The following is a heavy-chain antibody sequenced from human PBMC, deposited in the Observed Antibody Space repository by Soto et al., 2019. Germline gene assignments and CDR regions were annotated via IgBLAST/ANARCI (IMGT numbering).Heavy chain of an antibody. CDR1: GFTFSSYA. J-gene: IGHJ6*02. Sequence: GGSLRLSCAASGFTFSSYAMHWVRQAPGKGLEWVAVISYDGSNKYYADSVKGRFTISRDNSKNTLYLQMNSLRAEDTAVYYCARDYYDSSGYCTPRYGMGVWGQGTRVTVSS. CDR2: ISYDGSNK. D-gene: IGHD3-22*01. CDR3: ARDYYDSSGYCTPRYGMGV. V-gene: IGHV3-30-3*01.